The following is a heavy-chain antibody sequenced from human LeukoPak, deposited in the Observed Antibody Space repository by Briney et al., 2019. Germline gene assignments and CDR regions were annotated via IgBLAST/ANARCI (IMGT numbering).Heavy chain of an antibody. CDR1: GFTFSSYA. J-gene: IGHJ5*02. D-gene: IGHD6-19*01. CDR3: AKDRMTSSGWYKWFDP. CDR2: ISYDGSNK. V-gene: IGHV3-30-3*01. Sequence: QPGGSLRLSCAASGFTFSSYAMHWVRQAPGKGLEWVAVISYDGSNKYYADSVKGRFTISRDNSKNTLYLQMNSLRAEDTAVYYCAKDRMTSSGWYKWFDPWGQGTLVTVSS.